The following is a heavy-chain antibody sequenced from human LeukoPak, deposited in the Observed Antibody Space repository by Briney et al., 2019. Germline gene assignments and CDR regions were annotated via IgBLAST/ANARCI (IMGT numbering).Heavy chain of an antibody. J-gene: IGHJ1*01. CDR3: STGVTTVTTSYFQH. V-gene: IGHV3-15*07. CDR1: GFTFTNAW. CDR2: IKSKTDDGTT. Sequence: GGSLRFSCAASGFTFTNAWMNWVRQAPGRGLEWVGRIKSKTDDGTTDYAAPVKGRFTISRDDSGNTLYLQMNSLKTEDTAIYYCSTGVTTVTTSYFQHWGQGTLVTVSS. D-gene: IGHD4-17*01.